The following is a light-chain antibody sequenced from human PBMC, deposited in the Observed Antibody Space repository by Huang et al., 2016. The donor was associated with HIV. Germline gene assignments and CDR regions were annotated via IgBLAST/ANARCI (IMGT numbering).Light chain of an antibody. CDR1: QDISDY. V-gene: IGKV1-16*01. CDR2: ATS. CDR3: QQYSDYPRT. Sequence: DIQMTQSPSSLSASVGDRVTITCRASQDISDYLAWFQQKPGKAPKPLIFATSTLHSGVPSRFSGSGSGTAFTLTINNLQPEDFATYYCQQYSDYPRTFGQGTKLDIK. J-gene: IGKJ2*01.